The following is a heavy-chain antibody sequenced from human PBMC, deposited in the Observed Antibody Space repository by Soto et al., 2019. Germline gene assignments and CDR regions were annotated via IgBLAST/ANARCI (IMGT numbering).Heavy chain of an antibody. J-gene: IGHJ4*02. CDR3: AKDLRGAVACYFDY. V-gene: IGHV3-9*01. CDR1: GFTFDDYA. CDR2: ISCNSGSI. Sequence: EVQLVESGGGLVQPGRSLRLSCAASGFTFDDYAMHWVRQAPGKGLAWVSGISCNSGSIGYAGSVKGRFTISSVNVKNSVYLHMHILRAEYTALYYCAKDLRGAVACYFDYWGPGTLGTVSS. D-gene: IGHD6-19*01.